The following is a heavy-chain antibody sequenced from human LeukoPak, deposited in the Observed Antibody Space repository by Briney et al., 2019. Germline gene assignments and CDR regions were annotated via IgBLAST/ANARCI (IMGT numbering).Heavy chain of an antibody. J-gene: IGHJ6*04. CDR3: ARGRQRNYYGSGSYYNVAYYYYGMDV. CDR2: INHSGST. D-gene: IGHD3-10*01. V-gene: IGHV4-34*01. CDR1: GGSFSGYY. Sequence: SETLSLTCAVYGGSFSGYYWSWIRQPPGKGLEWIGEINHSGSTNYSPSLKSRVTISVDTSKNQFSLKLSSVTAADAAVYYCARGRQRNYYGSGSYYNVAYYYYGMDVWGKGTTVTVSS.